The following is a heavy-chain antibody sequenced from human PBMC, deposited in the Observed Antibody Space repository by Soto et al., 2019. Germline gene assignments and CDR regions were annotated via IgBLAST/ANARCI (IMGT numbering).Heavy chain of an antibody. CDR2: IYYSGST. CDR3: ARQPSSSSGWYASAFDI. J-gene: IGHJ3*02. CDR1: GGSISSYY. D-gene: IGHD6-19*01. Sequence: SETLSLTCTVSGGSISSYYWSWIRQPPGKGLEWIGYIYYSGSTNYNPSLKSRVTISVDTSKNQFSLKLSSVTAADTAVYYCARQPSSSSGWYASAFDIWGQGTMVTVSS. V-gene: IGHV4-59*08.